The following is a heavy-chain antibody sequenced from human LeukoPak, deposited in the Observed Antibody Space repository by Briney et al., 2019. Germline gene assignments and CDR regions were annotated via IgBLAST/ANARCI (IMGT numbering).Heavy chain of an antibody. V-gene: IGHV4-39*01. J-gene: IGHJ4*02. CDR2: KYYSGRV. Sequence: ADTLSLTCTGSGDSIISSSYYWGWIRQSPGKGLGWIGSKYYSGRVYYNPSLKSRVTISVEASKNQFSLVLSSVTAADTAVYYCSRQGDPGEFDYWGQGTLVTVSS. CDR3: SRQGDPGEFDY. D-gene: IGHD3-16*01. CDR1: GDSIISSSYY.